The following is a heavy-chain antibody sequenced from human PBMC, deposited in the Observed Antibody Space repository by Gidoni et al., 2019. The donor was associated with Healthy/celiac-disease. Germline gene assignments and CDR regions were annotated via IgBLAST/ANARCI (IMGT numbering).Heavy chain of an antibody. V-gene: IGHV4-34*01. Sequence: QVQLQQWGAGLLKPSETLSLTCAVYGGSFSGYYWSWIRQPQGKGLEWIGEINHSGSTNYNPSLKSRVTISVDTSKNQFSLKLSSVTAADTAVYYCARGRGQLRSGWIDPWGQGTLVTVSS. CDR2: INHSGST. CDR3: ARGRGQLRSGWIDP. D-gene: IGHD6-6*01. CDR1: GGSFSGYY. J-gene: IGHJ5*02.